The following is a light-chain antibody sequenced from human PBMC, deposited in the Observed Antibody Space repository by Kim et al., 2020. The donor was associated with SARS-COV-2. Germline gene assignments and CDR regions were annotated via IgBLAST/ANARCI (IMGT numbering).Light chain of an antibody. CDR1: SSDIGNYNF. CDR3: SSHIGSSTWV. Sequence: GYSITISCTGTSSDIGNYNFVSWSQQHPGEAPKLLIYDVSKRPSGVSDRFSGSKSGNTASLTISGLQAEDEADYYCSSHIGSSTWVFGGGTQLTVL. V-gene: IGLV2-14*04. CDR2: DVS. J-gene: IGLJ3*02.